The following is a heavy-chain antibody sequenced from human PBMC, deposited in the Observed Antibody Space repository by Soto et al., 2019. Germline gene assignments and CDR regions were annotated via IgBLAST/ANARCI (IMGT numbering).Heavy chain of an antibody. D-gene: IGHD3-9*01. J-gene: IGHJ4*02. CDR2: IWHDGTNE. CDR3: ARDLVGGLVTFDY. V-gene: IGHV3-33*01. CDR1: GFTFTVYG. Sequence: QVQLVESGGSVVQPGTSLRLSCAASGFTFTVYGMHWVRQAPGKGLEWVALIWHDGTNEYYADSVKGRFTISRDNFKNTVFLQMGSLRAEDTAVYYCARDLVGGLVTFDYWGQGTLVTVSS.